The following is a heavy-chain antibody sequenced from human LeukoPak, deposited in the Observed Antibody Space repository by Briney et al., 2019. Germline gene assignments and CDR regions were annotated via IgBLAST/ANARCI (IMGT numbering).Heavy chain of an antibody. Sequence: PGGSLRLSCAASGFTFSSYGIHWVRQAPGKGLEWVAVISYDGSNKYYADSVKGRFTISRDNSKNTLYLQMNSLISEDTAVYLCARDFGGLRWNYYFDYWGQGTLVTVSS. CDR2: ISYDGSNK. CDR1: GFTFSSYG. D-gene: IGHD4-23*01. V-gene: IGHV3-30*03. CDR3: ARDFGGLRWNYYFDY. J-gene: IGHJ4*02.